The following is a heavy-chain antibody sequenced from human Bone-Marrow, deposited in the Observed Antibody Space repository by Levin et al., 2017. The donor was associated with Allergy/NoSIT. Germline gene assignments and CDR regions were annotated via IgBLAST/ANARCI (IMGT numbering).Heavy chain of an antibody. Sequence: PGGSLRLSCAASGFTFSSYAMSWFRQAPGKGLEWVSHITSGSGGDTYYADSVKGRFTISRDNSKSTLYLQMNSLRTEDTALYSCARGTYGTFDYWGQGTLVTVSS. J-gene: IGHJ4*02. CDR3: ARGTYGTFDY. CDR1: GFTFSSYA. D-gene: IGHD3-10*01. V-gene: IGHV3-23*01. CDR2: ITSGSGGDT.